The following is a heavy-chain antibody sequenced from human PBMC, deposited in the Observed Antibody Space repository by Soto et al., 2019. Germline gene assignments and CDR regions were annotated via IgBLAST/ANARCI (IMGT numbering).Heavy chain of an antibody. CDR3: AKGPYCSSTSCYIGSMDV. Sequence: PGGSLRLSCAASGFTFSSYAMSWVRQAPGKGLEWVSAISGSGGSTYYADSVKGRFTISRDNSKNTLYLQMNSLRAEDTAVYYCAKGPYCSSTSCYIGSMDVWVQGTTVTVSS. CDR1: GFTFSSYA. CDR2: ISGSGGST. V-gene: IGHV3-23*01. J-gene: IGHJ6*02. D-gene: IGHD2-2*02.